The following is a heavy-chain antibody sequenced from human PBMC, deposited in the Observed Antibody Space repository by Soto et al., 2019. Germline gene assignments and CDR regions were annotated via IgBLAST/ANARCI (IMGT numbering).Heavy chain of an antibody. CDR2: IIPFYGSS. J-gene: IGHJ6*02. CDR1: GGTLSTHP. Sequence: QVELMQSGAEVKKPGSSVKVSCTTSGGTLSTHPISWVRHAPGQGLEWMAMIIPFYGSSKHAQKFQGRVTITVDESTNTVYMTLSSLTSEDTAVYYCARDASRVSHYYGLDVWGQGTTVTVSS. CDR3: ARDASRVSHYYGLDV. V-gene: IGHV1-69*18.